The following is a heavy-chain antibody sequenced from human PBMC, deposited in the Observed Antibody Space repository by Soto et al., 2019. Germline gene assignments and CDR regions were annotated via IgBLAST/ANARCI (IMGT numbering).Heavy chain of an antibody. V-gene: IGHV3-21*01. J-gene: IGHJ1*01. Sequence: GGSLRLSCAASGFTFDDYAMHWVRQVPGKGLEWVSSISSSSSYIYYADSVKGRFTISRDNAKNSLYLQMDSLRAEDTAVYYCARDSYSYGPRVLQNWGQGTLVTSPQ. CDR2: ISSSSSYI. CDR1: GFTFDDYA. CDR3: ARDSYSYGPRVLQN. D-gene: IGHD5-18*01.